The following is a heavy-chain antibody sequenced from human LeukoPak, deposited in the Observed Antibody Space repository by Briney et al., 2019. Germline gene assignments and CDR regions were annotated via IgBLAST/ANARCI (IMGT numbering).Heavy chain of an antibody. J-gene: IGHJ4*02. D-gene: IGHD1-7*01. CDR1: GDSVPSNSAA. Sequence: QTLPLTCAISGDSVPSNSAAWNCIRQSPSGGLEWLGRTYYKSKWYNDYAVSVKSRITINPDTSKNQFSLQLNSVTPEDTAVYYCARHRQAGTSLAVDYWGQGILGTVSS. CDR2: TYYKSKWYN. V-gene: IGHV6-1*01. CDR3: ARHRQAGTSLAVDY.